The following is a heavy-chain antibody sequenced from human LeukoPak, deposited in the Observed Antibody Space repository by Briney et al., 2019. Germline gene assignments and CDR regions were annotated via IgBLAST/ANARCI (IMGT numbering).Heavy chain of an antibody. J-gene: IGHJ6*03. V-gene: IGHV3-33*06. CDR1: GFMFSRLG. CDR3: AKEGDQFRGYLDA. CDR2: IWHDGSVE. D-gene: IGHD3-16*01. Sequence: GRSLRLSCTASGFMFSRLGMQWVRQAPGEGLERVAMIWHDGSVEEYADSVKGRFTISRDNSQNTLYLQMNSLRDDDTAVYYCAKEGDQFRGYLDAWGKGTTVTVSS.